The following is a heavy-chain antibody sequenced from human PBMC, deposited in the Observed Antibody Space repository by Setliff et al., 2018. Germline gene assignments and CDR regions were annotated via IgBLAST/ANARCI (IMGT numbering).Heavy chain of an antibody. CDR2: INWNGVSI. V-gene: IGHV3-20*04. CDR1: GFSFHDYG. D-gene: IGHD6-19*01. J-gene: IGHJ4*02. Sequence: GGSLRLSCAVSGFSFHDYGMGWVRKAPGKGLGWVSSINWNGVSIGYADSVKGRFTNSRDNAKNSPYLQMNSLRAEDTALYYCAREGDSGWYGGGIDYWGQGTLVTVSS. CDR3: AREGDSGWYGGGIDY.